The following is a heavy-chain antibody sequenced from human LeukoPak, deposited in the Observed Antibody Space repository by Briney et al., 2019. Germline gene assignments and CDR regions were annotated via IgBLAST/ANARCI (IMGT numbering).Heavy chain of an antibody. CDR2: IIPIFGTA. J-gene: IGHJ4*02. CDR3: ARDRGSGYPFDY. CDR1: GGTFSSYA. V-gene: IGHV1-69*05. D-gene: IGHD3-22*01. Sequence: SVKVSCKASGGTFSSYAISWVRQAPGQGLEWMGGIIPIFGTANYAQKFQGRVTITTDESTSTAYMELSSLRSEDTAVYYCARDRGSGYPFDYWGQGTLVTVSS.